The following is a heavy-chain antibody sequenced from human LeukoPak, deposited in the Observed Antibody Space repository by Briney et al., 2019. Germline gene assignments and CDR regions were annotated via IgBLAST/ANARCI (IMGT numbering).Heavy chain of an antibody. J-gene: IGHJ5*02. Sequence: ASVKVSCKASGYTFTSYGISWVRQAPGQGLEWMGWISAYNGNTNYAQKPQGRVTMTTDTSTSTAYMELRSLRSDDTAVYYCARDTTTYCSSTSCYNWFDPWGQGTLVTVSS. V-gene: IGHV1-18*01. CDR2: ISAYNGNT. CDR3: ARDTTTYCSSTSCYNWFDP. D-gene: IGHD2-2*01. CDR1: GYTFTSYG.